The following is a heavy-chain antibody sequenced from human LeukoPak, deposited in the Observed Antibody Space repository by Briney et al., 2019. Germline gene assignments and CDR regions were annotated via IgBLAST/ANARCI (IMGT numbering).Heavy chain of an antibody. J-gene: IGHJ6*03. D-gene: IGHD6-19*01. CDR3: ARVGYSSGWYGVYYYYYMDV. CDR1: GYTFTSYY. CDR2: INPSGGST. Sequence: ASVKVSCKASGYTFTSYYMHWVRQAPGQGLEWMGIINPSGGSTSYAQKFQGRVTMTRDMSTSTVYMELSSLRSEDTAVYYCARVGYSSGWYGVYYYYYMDVWGKGTTVTVSS. V-gene: IGHV1-46*01.